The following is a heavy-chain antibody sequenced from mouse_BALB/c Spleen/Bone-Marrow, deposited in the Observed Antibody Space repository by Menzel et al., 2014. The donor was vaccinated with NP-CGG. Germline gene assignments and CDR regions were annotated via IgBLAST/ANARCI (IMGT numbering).Heavy chain of an antibody. J-gene: IGHJ4*01. CDR3: TRKGALITHYYAMDY. CDR2: ISSGSSTI. D-gene: IGHD2-4*01. CDR1: GFTFSSFG. Sequence: EVKVEESGGGLVQPGGSRKLSCAASGFTFSSFGMHWVRQAPEKGLEWVAHISSGSSTIYYADTVKGRFTISRDNPKNTLFLQMTSLRSEDTAMYYCTRKGALITHYYAMDYWGQGTSVTVSS. V-gene: IGHV5-17*02.